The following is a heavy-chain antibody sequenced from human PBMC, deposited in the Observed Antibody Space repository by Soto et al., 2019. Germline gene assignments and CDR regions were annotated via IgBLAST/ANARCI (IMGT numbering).Heavy chain of an antibody. CDR1: GDSINGYY. J-gene: IGHJ4*02. CDR2: VYFTGST. V-gene: IGHV4-59*01. CDR3: ARSIATPATKIDY. Sequence: SETLSLTCTVSGDSINGYYWSWIRQPPGKGLEWLGYVYFTGSTNYNPSLKSRVTISVSTSKKQFSLRLTSVTAADTAVYYCARSIATPATKIDYWGQGTLVTVSS. D-gene: IGHD6-6*01.